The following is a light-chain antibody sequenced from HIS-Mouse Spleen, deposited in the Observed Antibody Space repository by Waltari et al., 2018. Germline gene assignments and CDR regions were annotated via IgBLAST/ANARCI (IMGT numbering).Light chain of an antibody. Sequence: SSELTQDPAVSVALGQTARITCQGDSLRSYYASWYQQKPGHAPVLVIYGKNNRPSGIPDRFSGSSSGNTASLTITGAQAEDEADYYCNSRDSSGNHVVFGGGTKLTVL. CDR3: NSRDSSGNHVV. V-gene: IGLV3-19*01. J-gene: IGLJ2*01. CDR1: SLRSYY. CDR2: GKN.